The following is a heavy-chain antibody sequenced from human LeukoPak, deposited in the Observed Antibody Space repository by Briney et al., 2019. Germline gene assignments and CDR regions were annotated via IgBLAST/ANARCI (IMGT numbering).Heavy chain of an antibody. D-gene: IGHD3-10*01. CDR2: IWYDGSNK. CDR1: GFTFSSYG. V-gene: IGHV3-33*01. Sequence: GGSLRLSCAASGFTFSSYGMHWVRQAPGKGLEWVAVIWYDGSNKYYADSVKGRFTISRDNSKNTLYLQMNSLRAEDTAVYYCARDITMVRGAPYGMDVWGQGTTVTVSS. J-gene: IGHJ6*02. CDR3: ARDITMVRGAPYGMDV.